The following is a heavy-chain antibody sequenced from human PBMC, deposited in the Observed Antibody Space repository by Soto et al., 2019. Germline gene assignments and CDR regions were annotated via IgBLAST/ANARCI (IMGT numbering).Heavy chain of an antibody. V-gene: IGHV3-15*01. Sequence: GGSLRLSCAASGFTFSNAWMSWVRQAPGKGLEWVGRIKSKTDGGTTDYAAPVKGRFTISRDDSKNTLYLQMNSLKTEDTAVYYCTTDTFHQTTYADYWGQGTLVTVSP. CDR1: GFTFSNAW. J-gene: IGHJ4*02. CDR2: IKSKTDGGTT. CDR3: TTDTFHQTTYADY. D-gene: IGHD1-1*01.